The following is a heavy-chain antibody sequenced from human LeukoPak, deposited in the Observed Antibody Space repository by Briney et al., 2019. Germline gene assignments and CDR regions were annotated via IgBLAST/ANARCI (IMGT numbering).Heavy chain of an antibody. V-gene: IGHV4-39*07. CDR3: AREWLDSSSWYDY. CDR1: GGSISSSSYY. D-gene: IGHD6-13*01. CDR2: IYYSGST. J-gene: IGHJ4*02. Sequence: SETLSLTCTVSGGSISSSSYYWGWIRQPPGKGLEGIGSIYYSGSTYYNPSLKSRVTISVDTSKNQFSLKLSSVTAADTAVYYCAREWLDSSSWYDYWGQGTLVTVSS.